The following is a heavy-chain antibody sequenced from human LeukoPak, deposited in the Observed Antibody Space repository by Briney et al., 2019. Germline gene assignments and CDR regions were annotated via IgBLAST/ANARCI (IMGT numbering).Heavy chain of an antibody. CDR2: IYFSGST. D-gene: IGHD4-17*01. Sequence: SETLSLTCTVSGGSISSGGYHWSWIRQHPGKGLEWIGYIYFSGSTYYNPSLKSRVTISGDTSKNQFSQKLSSVTAADTAVYYCARDLMLTSGAFDIWGQGTMVTVSS. CDR3: ARDLMLTSGAFDI. J-gene: IGHJ3*02. V-gene: IGHV4-31*03. CDR1: GGSISSGGYH.